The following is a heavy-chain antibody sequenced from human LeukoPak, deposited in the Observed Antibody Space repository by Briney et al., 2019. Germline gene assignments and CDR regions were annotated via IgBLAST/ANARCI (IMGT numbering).Heavy chain of an antibody. D-gene: IGHD3-22*01. J-gene: IGHJ4*02. V-gene: IGHV3-66*01. CDR1: GFTVSSND. CDR3: ARYSDYDSSGSRYFDY. CDR2: IYSGGST. Sequence: GGFLRLSCAASGFTVSSNDMSWVRQAPGKGLEWVSVIYSGGSTYYADSVKGRFTISRDNSKNTLYPQMNSLRAEDTAVYYCARYSDYDSSGSRYFDYWGQGTLVTVSS.